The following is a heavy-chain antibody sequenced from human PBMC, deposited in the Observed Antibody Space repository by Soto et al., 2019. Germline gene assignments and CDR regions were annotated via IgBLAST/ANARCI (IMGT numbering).Heavy chain of an antibody. CDR1: GYTLTELS. CDR3: ATQYYYDSSGYPYYFDY. CDR2: FDPEDGET. D-gene: IGHD3-22*01. Sequence: ASVKVSCKVSGYTLTELSMHWVRQAPGKGLEWMGGFDPEDGETIYAQKFQGRVTMTEDTSTDTAYMELSSLRSEDTAVYYCATQYYYDSSGYPYYFDYWGQGTLVTFSS. J-gene: IGHJ4*02. V-gene: IGHV1-24*01.